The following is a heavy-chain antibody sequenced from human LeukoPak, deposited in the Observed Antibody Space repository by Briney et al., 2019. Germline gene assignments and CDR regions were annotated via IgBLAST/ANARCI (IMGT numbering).Heavy chain of an antibody. CDR1: GGSFSGYY. D-gene: IGHD3-22*01. J-gene: IGHJ4*02. V-gene: IGHV4-34*01. Sequence: PSETLSLTCAVYGGSFSGYYWSWIRQPPGKGLEWIGEINHSGSTNYNPSLKSRVTISVDTSKNQFSLKLSSVTAADTAVYYCAYDSSGYYYGYFDYWGQGTLVTVSS. CDR3: AYDSSGYYYGYFDY. CDR2: INHSGST.